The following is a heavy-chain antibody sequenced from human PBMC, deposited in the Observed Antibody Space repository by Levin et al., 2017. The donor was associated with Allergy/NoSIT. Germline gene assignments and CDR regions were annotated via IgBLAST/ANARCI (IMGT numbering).Heavy chain of an antibody. Sequence: GESLKISCKASGYTFTGYYMHWVRQAPGQGLEWMGRINPNSGGTNYAQKFQGRVTMTRDTSISTAYMELSRLRSDDTAVYYCARGPPAVAGTFSSFGCDYWGQGTLVTVSS. CDR1: GYTFTGYY. D-gene: IGHD6-19*01. V-gene: IGHV1-2*06. CDR3: ARGPPAVAGTFSSFGCDY. J-gene: IGHJ4*02. CDR2: INPNSGGT.